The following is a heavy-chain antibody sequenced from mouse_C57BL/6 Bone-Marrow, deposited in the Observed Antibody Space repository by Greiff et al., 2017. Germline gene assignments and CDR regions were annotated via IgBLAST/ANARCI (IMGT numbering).Heavy chain of an antibody. CDR3: ANADDSPFAY. D-gene: IGHD2-4*01. CDR1: GYSITSGYY. Sequence: DVQLQESGPGLVKPSQSLSLTCSVTGYSITSGYYWNWIRQSPGNKLEWMGYISYDGSNNYNPSLKNPISITRDTSKTQFFLKLNSVTTEDTATYYCANADDSPFAYWGQGTLVTVSA. J-gene: IGHJ3*01. V-gene: IGHV3-6*01. CDR2: ISYDGSN.